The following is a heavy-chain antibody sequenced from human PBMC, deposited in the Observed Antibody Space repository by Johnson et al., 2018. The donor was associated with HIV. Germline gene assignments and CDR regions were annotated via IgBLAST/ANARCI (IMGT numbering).Heavy chain of an antibody. Sequence: VQLVESGGGLVNPGGSLTLSCAASGFTFSNAWMSWVRQAPGKGLEWVGQIKSRTDGGTTDYGAHVKGRFTIPRNDSENTLTLQMNSLTPEDTALYYCATITRSYYFDSSGYLYDAFVLWGQGTVVTVSS. CDR3: ATITRSYYFDSSGYLYDAFVL. V-gene: IGHV3-15*01. CDR1: GFTFSNAW. J-gene: IGHJ3*01. CDR2: IKSRTDGGTT. D-gene: IGHD3-22*01.